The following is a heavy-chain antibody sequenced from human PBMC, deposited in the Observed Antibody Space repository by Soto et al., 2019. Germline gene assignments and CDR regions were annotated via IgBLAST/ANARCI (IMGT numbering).Heavy chain of an antibody. CDR2: IDYSGST. CDR3: ARGDHDRSTTMFHDAFDI. V-gene: IGHV4-59*01. D-gene: IGHD3-10*02. CDR1: GGSISSYF. Sequence: QVQLLESGPGLVKPSETLSLTCTVSGGSISSYFWTWIRQPPGRGLEWIGHIDYSGSTNSNPSLQGRVTISVDTSKNLFSMKLSSVTAADTAVYYCARGDHDRSTTMFHDAFDIWGQGTMVTVSS. J-gene: IGHJ3*02.